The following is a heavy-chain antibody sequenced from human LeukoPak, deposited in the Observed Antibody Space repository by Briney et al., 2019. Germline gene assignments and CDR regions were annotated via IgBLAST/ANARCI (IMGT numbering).Heavy chain of an antibody. V-gene: IGHV3-74*01. Sequence: GGSLRLSCAASGFTFSSYWMHWVRQAPGKGLVWVSRINSDASSTSYADSVKGRFTISRDNAKNTLYLQMNSLRAEDTAVYYCARVKQWLPPDYWGQGTLVTVSS. CDR1: GFTFSSYW. D-gene: IGHD6-19*01. J-gene: IGHJ4*02. CDR2: INSDASST. CDR3: ARVKQWLPPDY.